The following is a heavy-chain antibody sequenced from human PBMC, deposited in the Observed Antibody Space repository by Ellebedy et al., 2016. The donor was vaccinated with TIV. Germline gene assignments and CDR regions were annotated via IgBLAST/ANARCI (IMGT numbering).Heavy chain of an antibody. J-gene: IGHJ4*02. Sequence: GGSLRLSXAASGFSFSTYAMSWVRQAPGKGLEWVSDITGDSGTTYYADSVKGRFTISRDNSKNALYLHMNSLRAEDTAVYYCAKLGLLQYPHFDYWGQGTLVTVSS. CDR2: ITGDSGTT. D-gene: IGHD4-11*01. CDR1: GFSFSTYA. CDR3: AKLGLLQYPHFDY. V-gene: IGHV3-23*01.